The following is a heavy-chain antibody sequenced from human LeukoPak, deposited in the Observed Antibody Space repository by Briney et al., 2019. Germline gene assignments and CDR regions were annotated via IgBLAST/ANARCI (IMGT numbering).Heavy chain of an antibody. D-gene: IGHD1-7*01. CDR2: IIASGDNT. J-gene: IGHJ4*02. Sequence: GGSLRLSCAASGFTFSTYAMASGRQAPGKGLEWVSSIIASGDNTYYADSVKGRFTISRDNSKNTLYLQMNSLRAEDTAVYYCARGSRGNYDYWGQGTLVTVSS. CDR1: GFTFSTYA. V-gene: IGHV3-23*01. CDR3: ARGSRGNYDY.